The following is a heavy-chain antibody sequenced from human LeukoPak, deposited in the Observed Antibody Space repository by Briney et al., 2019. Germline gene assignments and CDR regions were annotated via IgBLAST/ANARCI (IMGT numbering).Heavy chain of an antibody. CDR1: GYSISSGYF. V-gene: IGHV4-38-2*02. CDR3: ARVKDPGGYYYYYYMDV. D-gene: IGHD3-16*01. Sequence: SETLSLTCTVSGYSISSGYFWGWIRQPPGKGLEWIGTIYNSGSTYYNASLESRVTISVDTSKNQFSLKLSSVTAADTAVYYCARVKDPGGYYYYYYMDVWGKGTTVTVSS. J-gene: IGHJ6*03. CDR2: IYNSGST.